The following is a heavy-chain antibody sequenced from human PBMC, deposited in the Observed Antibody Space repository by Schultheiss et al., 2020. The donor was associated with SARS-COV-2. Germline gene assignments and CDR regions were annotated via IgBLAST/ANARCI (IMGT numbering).Heavy chain of an antibody. CDR3: GRDRKTVVVLALDYYGMDV. D-gene: IGHD2-2*01. CDR2: ISYDGSNK. Sequence: GGSLRLSCAVSGFTFRSYSMNWVRQAPGKGLEWVAVISYDGSNKYYADSVKGRFTISRDNSKNTLYLQMNSLRAEDTAVYYCGRDRKTVVVLALDYYGMDVWGQGTTVTVSS. J-gene: IGHJ6*02. V-gene: IGHV3-30*05. CDR1: GFTFRSYS.